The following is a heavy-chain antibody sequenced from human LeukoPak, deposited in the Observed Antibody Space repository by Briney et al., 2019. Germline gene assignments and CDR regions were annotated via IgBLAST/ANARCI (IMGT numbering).Heavy chain of an antibody. J-gene: IGHJ3*02. CDR2: ISGDGGST. D-gene: IGHD3-16*02. CDR1: GFTFDDYA. Sequence: PGGSLRLSCAASGFTFDDYAMHWVRQAPGKGLEWVSLISGDGGSTYYADSVKGRFTISRDNSKNSLYLQMNSLRTEDTALYYCAKGATFGEVIAPDAFDIWGQGTMVTVSS. CDR3: AKGATFGEVIAPDAFDI. V-gene: IGHV3-43*02.